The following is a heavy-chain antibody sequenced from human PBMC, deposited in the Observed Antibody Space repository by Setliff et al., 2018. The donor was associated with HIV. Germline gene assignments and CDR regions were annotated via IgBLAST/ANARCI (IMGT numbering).Heavy chain of an antibody. J-gene: IGHJ6*03. CDR1: GGPFTNHG. V-gene: IGHV4-34*01. CDR2: INHSGST. CDR3: ATGRGGPIPMDV. Sequence: SETLSLTCAAYGGPFTNHGWNWIRQSPGKGLEWIGEINHSGSTNYNPSLKSRVTISVDTSKNQFSLKLSSVTAADTAVYYCATGRGGPIPMDVWGKGTTVTVSS.